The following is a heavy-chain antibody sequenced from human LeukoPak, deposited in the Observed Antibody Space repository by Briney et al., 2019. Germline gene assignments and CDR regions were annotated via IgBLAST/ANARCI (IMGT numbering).Heavy chain of an antibody. CDR2: INPNSGNT. V-gene: IGHV1-18*04. CDR1: GYTFTGYY. Sequence: ASVKVSCKASGYTFTGYYMHWVRQAPGQGLEWMGWINPNSGNTNYAQKLQGRVTMTTDTSTSTAYMELRSLRSDDTAVYYCARLVLMVPFGYNSWNFDYWGQGTLVTVSS. CDR3: ARLVLMVPFGYNSWNFDY. D-gene: IGHD5-24*01. J-gene: IGHJ4*02.